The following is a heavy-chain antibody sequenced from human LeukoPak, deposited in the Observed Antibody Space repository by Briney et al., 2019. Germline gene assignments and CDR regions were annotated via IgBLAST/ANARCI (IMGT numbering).Heavy chain of an antibody. Sequence: AGGSLRLSCSVSGFSFSSYAMHWVRQAPGKGLEYVSAISSNGGSTYYANSVKGRFTISRDNSKNTLYLQMGSLRAEDMAVYYCARAPEGAWGQGTLVTVSS. CDR1: GFSFSSYA. CDR2: ISSNGGST. CDR3: ARAPEGA. V-gene: IGHV3-64*01. J-gene: IGHJ5*02.